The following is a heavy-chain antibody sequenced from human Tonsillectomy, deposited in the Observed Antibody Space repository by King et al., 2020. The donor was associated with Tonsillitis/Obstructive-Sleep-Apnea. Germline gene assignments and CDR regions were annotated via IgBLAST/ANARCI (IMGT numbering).Heavy chain of an antibody. CDR3: VTEHFHCTSTACHSHYMDV. D-gene: IGHD2-8*01. V-gene: IGHV1-2*06. CDR2: INPNTGAT. CDR1: GYTFTAYS. J-gene: IGHJ6*03. Sequence: QLVQSGAEVKKPGASVKVSCKASGYTFTAYSMHWLRQAPGQGLEWMVRINPNTGATNSAQKFQCRVTMTRDTSISTAYMELGSLRSDDTAVYYCVTEHFHCTSTACHSHYMDVWGKGTTVTVSS.